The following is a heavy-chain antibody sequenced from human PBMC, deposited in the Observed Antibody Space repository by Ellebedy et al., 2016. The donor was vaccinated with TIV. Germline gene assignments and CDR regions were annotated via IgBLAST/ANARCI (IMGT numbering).Heavy chain of an antibody. J-gene: IGHJ4*02. V-gene: IGHV3-74*01. CDR2: INSDGSST. D-gene: IGHD2-15*01. CDR3: ARVRFPGWYGDY. Sequence: GESLKISXAASGFTFSSYGMHWVRQAPGKGLVWVSRINSDGSSTSYADSVKGRFTISRDNAKNTLYLQMNSLRAEDTAVYYCARVRFPGWYGDYWGQGTLVTVSS. CDR1: GFTFSSYG.